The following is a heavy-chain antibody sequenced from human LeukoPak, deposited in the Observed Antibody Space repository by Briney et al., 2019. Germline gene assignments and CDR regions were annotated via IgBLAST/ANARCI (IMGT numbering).Heavy chain of an antibody. CDR3: ARDSGDHYSSSSDY. CDR1: GFTFSSYS. V-gene: IGHV3-21*01. D-gene: IGHD6-6*01. CDR2: ISSSSSYI. Sequence: GGSLRLSCAASGFTFSSYSMNWVRQAPGKGLEWVSSISSSSSYIYYADSVKGRFTISRDNAKNSLYLQMNSLRAEDTAVYYCARDSGDHYSSSSDYWGQGTLVTVSS. J-gene: IGHJ4*02.